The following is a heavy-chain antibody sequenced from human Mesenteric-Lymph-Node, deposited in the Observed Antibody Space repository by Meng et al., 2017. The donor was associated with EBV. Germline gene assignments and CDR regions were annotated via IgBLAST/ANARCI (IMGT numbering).Heavy chain of an antibody. Sequence: QGRLGGLGGGGVQPGRSLGLACAALGFSFSAYSMHWVRQAPGKGLEWVAVIWYDGSNKYYADSVKGRFTISRDSSKNTLYLQMNSLRAEDTAMYYCAREKNSGWYQIGYWGQGTLVTVSS. V-gene: IGHV3-30-3*01. J-gene: IGHJ4*02. CDR3: AREKNSGWYQIGY. CDR2: IWYDGSNK. D-gene: IGHD6-19*01. CDR1: GFSFSAYS.